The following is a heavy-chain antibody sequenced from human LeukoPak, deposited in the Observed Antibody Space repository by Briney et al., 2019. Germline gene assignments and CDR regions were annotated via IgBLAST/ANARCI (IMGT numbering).Heavy chain of an antibody. J-gene: IGHJ6*03. CDR3: ARGVYDSSGYYYWYYYYYMDV. CDR1: GGSISSHY. Sequence: SETLSLTCTVSGGSISSHYRSWIRQPPGKGLEWIGYIYYSGSTNYNPSLKSRVTISVDTSKNQFSLKLSSVTAADTAVYYCARGVYDSSGYYYWYYYYYMDVWGKGTTVTVSS. V-gene: IGHV4-59*11. D-gene: IGHD3-22*01. CDR2: IYYSGST.